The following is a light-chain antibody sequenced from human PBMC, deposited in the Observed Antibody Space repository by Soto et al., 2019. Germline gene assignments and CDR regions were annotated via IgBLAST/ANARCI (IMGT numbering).Light chain of an antibody. Sequence: TQSPATLSVSAGDRVTLSCRASQSVGSKVAWYQQKTCQAPRLLIYDTSIRATGIPARFSGSGFGTEFTLTITSQQSEDFAVYHCQQYNTWRSITCGQGTRLEIK. CDR2: DTS. CDR3: QQYNTWRSIT. V-gene: IGKV3-15*01. CDR1: QSVGSK. J-gene: IGKJ5*01.